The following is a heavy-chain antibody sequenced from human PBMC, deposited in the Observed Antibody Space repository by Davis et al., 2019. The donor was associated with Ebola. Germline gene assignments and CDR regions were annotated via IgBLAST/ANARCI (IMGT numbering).Heavy chain of an antibody. CDR2: ISYDGSNK. CDR3: ASITIFGVASLHYYGMDV. V-gene: IGHV3-30-3*01. CDR1: GFTVSSTY. J-gene: IGHJ6*02. D-gene: IGHD3-3*01. Sequence: GESLKISCAASGFTVSSTYMNWVRQAPGKGLEWVAVISYDGSNKYYADSVKGRFTISRDNSKNTLYLQMNSLRAEDTAVYYCASITIFGVASLHYYGMDVWGQGTTVTVSS.